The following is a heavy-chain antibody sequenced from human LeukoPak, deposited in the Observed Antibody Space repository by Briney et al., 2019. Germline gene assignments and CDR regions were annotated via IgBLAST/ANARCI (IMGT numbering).Heavy chain of an antibody. CDR1: GYTLTELS. CDR3: ATPRLAAAGPDFDY. J-gene: IGHJ4*02. V-gene: IGHV1-24*01. D-gene: IGHD6-13*01. CDR2: FDPEDGET. Sequence: ASVKVSCKVSGYTLTELSMHWVRQAPGKGLEWMGGFDPEDGETIYAQKFQGRVTMTEDTSTDTAYMELSSLRSEDTAVYYCATPRLAAAGPDFDYWGQGTLVTVSS.